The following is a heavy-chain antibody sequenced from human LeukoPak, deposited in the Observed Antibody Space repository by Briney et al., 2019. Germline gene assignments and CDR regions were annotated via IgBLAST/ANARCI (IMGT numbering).Heavy chain of an antibody. CDR1: GFTFNIYA. D-gene: IGHD6-13*01. Sequence: GGSLRLSCAASGFTFNIYAMSWVRQAPGKGLEWVSAISGSGGSTYYADSVKGRFTISRDNSKNTLYLQMNSLRAEDTAVYYCAKDRQQLVTTDFDYWGQGTLVTVSS. J-gene: IGHJ4*02. CDR3: AKDRQQLVTTDFDY. V-gene: IGHV3-23*01. CDR2: ISGSGGST.